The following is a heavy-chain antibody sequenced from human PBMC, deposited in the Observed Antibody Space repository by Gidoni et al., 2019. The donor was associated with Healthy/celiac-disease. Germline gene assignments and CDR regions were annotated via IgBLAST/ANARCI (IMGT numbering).Heavy chain of an antibody. J-gene: IGHJ4*02. V-gene: IGHV4-39*07. CDR1: GGPITSSSYY. D-gene: IGHD3-16*01. Sequence: QLQLQESGPGLVKPSETLSLTCTVSGGPITSSSYYWGWIRQPPGKGLEWIGSIYYSGSTYYNPSLKSRVTISVDTSKNQFSLKLSSVTAADTAVYYCARDSWGTTFDYWGQGTLVTVSS. CDR2: IYYSGST. CDR3: ARDSWGTTFDY.